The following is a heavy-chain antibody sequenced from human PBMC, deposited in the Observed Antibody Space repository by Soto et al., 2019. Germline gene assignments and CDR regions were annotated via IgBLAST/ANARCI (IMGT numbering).Heavy chain of an antibody. V-gene: IGHV1-69*06. J-gene: IGHJ4*02. CDR3: AREEATAGNDCFDY. CDR2: IIPIFGTA. CDR1: GGTFSSYA. D-gene: IGHD6-13*01. Sequence: SVKVSCKAAGGTFSSYAISWVRQAPGQGLEWMGGIIPIFGTANYAQKFQGRVTITADKSTSTAYMELSSLRSEDTAVYYCAREEATAGNDCFDYWGQGTLVTVS.